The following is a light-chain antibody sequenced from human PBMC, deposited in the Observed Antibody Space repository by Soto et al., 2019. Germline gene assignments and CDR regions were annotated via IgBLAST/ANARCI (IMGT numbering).Light chain of an antibody. J-gene: IGLJ2*01. CDR3: TSWTTSTTML. V-gene: IGLV2-14*03. Sequence: QSVLTQPASVSGSPGQSITISCTGTSSDIGAYNFVSWYQQHPGKAPKLMLYDVNIRPSGVSNRFSGSKSGNTASLTISGLQAEDEADYYCTSWTTSTTMLFGGGTKLNVL. CDR1: SSDIGAYNF. CDR2: DVN.